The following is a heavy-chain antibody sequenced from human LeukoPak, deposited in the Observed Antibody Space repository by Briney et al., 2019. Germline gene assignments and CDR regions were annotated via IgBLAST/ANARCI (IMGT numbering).Heavy chain of an antibody. D-gene: IGHD6-13*01. CDR2: ISGSGGST. CDR3: AKGEYSSSWYGFDY. Sequence: GGSLRLSCAASGFTFSSYAMSWVRQAPGKGLEWVSAISGSGGSTCYADSVKGRFTISRDNSKNTLYLQMNSLRAEDTAVYYCAKGEYSSSWYGFDYWGQGTLVTVSS. CDR1: GFTFSSYA. V-gene: IGHV3-23*01. J-gene: IGHJ4*02.